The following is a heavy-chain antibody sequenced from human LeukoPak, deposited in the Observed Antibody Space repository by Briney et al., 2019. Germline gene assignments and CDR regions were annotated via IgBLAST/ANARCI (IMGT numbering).Heavy chain of an antibody. CDR2: ISGSGGST. CDR1: GFTFSSYA. Sequence: GSLRLSCAASGFTFSSYAMSWVRQAPGKGLEWVSAISGSGGSTYYADSVKGRFTISRDNSKNTLYLQMNSLRAEDTAVYYCAKRPVFGVDRYYYYMDVWGKGTAVTVSS. CDR3: AKRPVFGVDRYYYYMDV. J-gene: IGHJ6*03. D-gene: IGHD3-3*01. V-gene: IGHV3-23*01.